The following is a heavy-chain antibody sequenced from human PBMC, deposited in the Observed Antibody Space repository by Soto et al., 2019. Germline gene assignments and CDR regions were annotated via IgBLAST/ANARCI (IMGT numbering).Heavy chain of an antibody. CDR3: AREHDFWIGYSFDY. CDR2: INAGNGNT. CDR1: GYTFTDYA. J-gene: IGHJ4*02. V-gene: IGHV1-3*01. D-gene: IGHD3-3*01. Sequence: ASVKVSCKASGYTFTDYAIQWVRQAPGQRLEWMGWINAGNGNTKYSQKFQGRVTITRDTSASTDYIELSSLRSEDTAVYYCAREHDFWIGYSFDYLGQGTLVTVSS.